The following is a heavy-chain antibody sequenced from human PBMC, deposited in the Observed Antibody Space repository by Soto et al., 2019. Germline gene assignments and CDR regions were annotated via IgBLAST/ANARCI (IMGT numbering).Heavy chain of an antibody. V-gene: IGHV4-30-4*01. CDR3: VGTGTTDDF. J-gene: IGHJ1*01. CDR1: GASVNTGDYY. CDR2: IVYSGDT. D-gene: IGHD1-7*01. Sequence: VQLQGSGPGLVKPSQTLSLTCTVSGASVNTGDYYWSYIRQSPGKGLEWLGYIVYSGDTYYNPSLKSRATISLNTSRNQISRTLTSVTDADTAVYFCVGTGTTDDFWGQGTLVTVSS.